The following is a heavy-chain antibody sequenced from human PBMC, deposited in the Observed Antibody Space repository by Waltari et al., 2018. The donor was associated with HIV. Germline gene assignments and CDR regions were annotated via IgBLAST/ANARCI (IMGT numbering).Heavy chain of an antibody. CDR2: KKADGSAK. V-gene: IGHV3-7*01. CDR3: ARDGSDLWSVYYWMDF. D-gene: IGHD3-3*01. Sequence: EVVLVEFGGCLVQPGESLKMSCKALGFPLRPYWLSRVRRAPGKGREWVAKKKADGSAKNYLGSVKARFTISRDNTKNFLFLQMDRLRADDTATYYCARDGSDLWSVYYWMDFWGQGTTVTVSS. CDR1: GFPLRPYW. J-gene: IGHJ6*02.